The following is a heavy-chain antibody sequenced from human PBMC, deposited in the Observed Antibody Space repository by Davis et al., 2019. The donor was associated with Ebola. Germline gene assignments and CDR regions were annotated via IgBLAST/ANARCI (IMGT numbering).Heavy chain of an antibody. CDR2: IYYSGST. Sequence: PSETLSLTCTVSGGSISSYYWSWIRQPPGKGLEWIGYIYYSGSTNYNPSLKSRVTISVDTSKNQFSLKLSSVTAADTAVYYCARARVGYCSSTSCYTDEVQPPRWFDPWGQGTLVTVSS. CDR3: ARARVGYCSSTSCYTDEVQPPRWFDP. CDR1: GGSISSYY. D-gene: IGHD2-2*02. J-gene: IGHJ5*02. V-gene: IGHV4-59*12.